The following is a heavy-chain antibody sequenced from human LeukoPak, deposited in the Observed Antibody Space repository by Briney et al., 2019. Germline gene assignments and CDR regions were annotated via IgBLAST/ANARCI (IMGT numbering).Heavy chain of an antibody. CDR1: GFTFVDYA. Sequence: PGGSLRLSCAASGFTFVDYALHWVRQAPGKGLEWVSLISGHGGDTYYADSVKGRFTISRDNAKNSMYLQMNSLRAEDSTVYYCARDRLSGSYIDYWGQGTLVTVSS. CDR2: ISGHGGDT. J-gene: IGHJ4*02. CDR3: ARDRLSGSYIDY. V-gene: IGHV3-43*02. D-gene: IGHD1-26*01.